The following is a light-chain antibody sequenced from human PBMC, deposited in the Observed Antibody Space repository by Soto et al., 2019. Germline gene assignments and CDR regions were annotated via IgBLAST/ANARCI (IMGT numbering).Light chain of an antibody. CDR3: QQYGDSPWT. CDR1: QGPNSAY. CDR2: GAS. V-gene: IGKV3-20*01. Sequence: EIVLTQSPGTLSLSPGERAALSCRASQGPNSAYLAWYQQKPGQAPRLLIYGASSRDSGIPDRFSGSGSGTDFTLTISRLEPEDFAVYFCQQYGDSPWTFGQGTKV. J-gene: IGKJ1*01.